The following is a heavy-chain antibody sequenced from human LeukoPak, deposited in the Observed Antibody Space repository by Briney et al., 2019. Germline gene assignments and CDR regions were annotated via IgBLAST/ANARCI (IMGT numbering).Heavy chain of an antibody. D-gene: IGHD5-12*01. CDR2: ISSRSSYI. CDR3: ARVGGGYDFAYYYYYMDV. Sequence: GGSLRLSCAASGFTFSSYEMNWVRQAPGKGLEWVSSISSRSSYIYYADSVKGRFTISRDNAKNSLYLQMNSLRAEDTALYYSARVGGGYDFAYYYYYMDVWGKGTTVTVSS. V-gene: IGHV3-21*04. CDR1: GFTFSSYE. J-gene: IGHJ6*03.